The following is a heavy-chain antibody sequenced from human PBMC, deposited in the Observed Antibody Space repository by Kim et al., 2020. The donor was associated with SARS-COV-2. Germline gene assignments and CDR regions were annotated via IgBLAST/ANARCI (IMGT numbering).Heavy chain of an antibody. V-gene: IGHV3-23*01. J-gene: IGHJ4*02. D-gene: IGHD6-19*01. CDR3: AKLAGGALGLAPHPLDY. Sequence: VKGRFTISRDNSKNTLYLQMNSLRAEDTAVYYCAKLAGGALGLAPHPLDYWCQGTLVTVSS.